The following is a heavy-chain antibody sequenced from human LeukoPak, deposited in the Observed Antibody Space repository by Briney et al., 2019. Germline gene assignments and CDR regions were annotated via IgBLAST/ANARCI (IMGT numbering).Heavy chain of an antibody. CDR3: VRGSRGLIYYFDD. CDR1: GDIVSSNNAA. D-gene: IGHD3-10*01. CDR2: TYYTSKWYN. J-gene: IGHJ4*02. Sequence: SQTLSLTCAISGDIVSSNNAAWNWIRQSPSRGLEWLGRTYYTSKWYNDYAVSVKSRITLNPDTSRNQFSLQLNSVTPEDTAVYFCVRGSRGLIYYFDDWGQGTLVTVSS. V-gene: IGHV6-1*01.